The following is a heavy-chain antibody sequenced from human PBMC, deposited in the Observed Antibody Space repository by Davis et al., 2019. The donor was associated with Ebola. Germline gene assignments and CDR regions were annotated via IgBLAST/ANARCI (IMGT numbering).Heavy chain of an antibody. D-gene: IGHD2-2*01. V-gene: IGHV1-46*03. Sequence: ASVKVSCKASGYTFTGNYIHWLRQVPGQGLEWMGVINPYYGSTFYSQKFEGRFTMTRDTSTNTAYMDLTSLRSEDTATYFCARGPGSVLQPSAKMPIEYWGQGTLVTVSS. CDR3: ARGPGSVLQPSAKMPIEY. CDR2: INPYYGST. J-gene: IGHJ4*02. CDR1: GYTFTGNY.